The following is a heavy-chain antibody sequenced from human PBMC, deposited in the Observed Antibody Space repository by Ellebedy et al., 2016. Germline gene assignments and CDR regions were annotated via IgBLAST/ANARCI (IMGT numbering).Heavy chain of an antibody. CDR1: GYTFTGYD. J-gene: IGHJ6*03. CDR3: ARGKWELLMNRGYYYYMDV. D-gene: IGHD1-26*01. V-gene: IGHV1-8*01. Sequence: ASVKVSCXASGYTFTGYDINWVRQATGQGLEWMGWMNPNSGNTGYAQKFQGRVTMTRNTSISTAYMELSSLRSEDTAVYYCARGKWELLMNRGYYYYMDVWGKGTTVTVSS. CDR2: MNPNSGNT.